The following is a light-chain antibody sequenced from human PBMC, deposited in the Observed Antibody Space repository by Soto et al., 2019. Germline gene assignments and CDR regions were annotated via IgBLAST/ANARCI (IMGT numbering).Light chain of an antibody. J-gene: IGKJ4*01. Sequence: DIQLTQSPSFLSASVGDRVTITCRASQGISSYLAWYQQKPGKAPTLLIYAASTLQSGVPSRFSDSGSGTEFTLTISSLQPEDFATYYCQQLNSYPPRLTFGGGTKVEIK. V-gene: IGKV1-9*01. CDR2: AAS. CDR3: QQLNSYPPRLT. CDR1: QGISSY.